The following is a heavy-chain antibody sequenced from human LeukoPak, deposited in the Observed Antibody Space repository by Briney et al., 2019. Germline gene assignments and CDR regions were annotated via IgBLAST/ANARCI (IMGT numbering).Heavy chain of an antibody. V-gene: IGHV3-30-3*01. J-gene: IGHJ4*02. CDR3: ARVRGTAMVPFDY. CDR1: GFTFSSYA. Sequence: PGRSLRLSCAASGFTFSSYATHWVRQAPGKGLEWVAVISYDGSNKYYADSVKGRFTISRDNSKNTLYLQMNSLRAEDTAVYYCARVRGTAMVPFDYWGQGTLVTVSS. CDR2: ISYDGSNK. D-gene: IGHD5-18*01.